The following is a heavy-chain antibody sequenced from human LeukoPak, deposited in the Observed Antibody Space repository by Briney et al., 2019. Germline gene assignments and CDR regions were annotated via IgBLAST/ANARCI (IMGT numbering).Heavy chain of an antibody. D-gene: IGHD3-22*01. CDR1: GFTFSSYA. CDR3: ARTYYYDSSGYSDDAFDI. J-gene: IGHJ3*02. Sequence: GRSLRLSCAASGFTFSSYAMHWVRQAPGKGLEWVAVISYDGSNKYYAASVKGRFTISRDNSKNTLYLQMNSLRAEDTAVYYCARTYYYDSSGYSDDAFDIWGQGTMVTVSS. CDR2: ISYDGSNK. V-gene: IGHV3-30*04.